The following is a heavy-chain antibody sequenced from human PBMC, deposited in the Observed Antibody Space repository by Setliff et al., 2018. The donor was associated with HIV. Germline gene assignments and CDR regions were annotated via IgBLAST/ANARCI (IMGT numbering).Heavy chain of an antibody. D-gene: IGHD1-1*01. J-gene: IGHJ4*02. V-gene: IGHV1-2*02. CDR3: ARQLSNSLES. Sequence: ASVKVSCKASGYTFTDYFMHWVRQAPGQGLEWMGWISPNNGDTTIPQRFQGRVTMTSETSINTAYMEFSSLRSDDTAVYYCARQLSNSLESWGQGTLVTVPQ. CDR1: GYTFTDYF. CDR2: ISPNNGDT.